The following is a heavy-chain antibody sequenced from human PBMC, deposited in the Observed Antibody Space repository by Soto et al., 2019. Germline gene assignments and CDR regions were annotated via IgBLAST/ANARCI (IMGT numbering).Heavy chain of an antibody. J-gene: IGHJ4*02. D-gene: IGHD4-17*01. CDR2: ISGSGSNT. V-gene: IGHV3-23*01. Sequence: PGGSLRLSCAASGFTFSSYAMGWVRQAPGKGLEWVSAISGSGSNTYYAVSLKGRFTISRDNSKNTLYLQMNSLRAGDTAVYYFSKDNPYGGNPLWGQGTLVTVSS. CDR1: GFTFSSYA. CDR3: SKDNPYGGNPL.